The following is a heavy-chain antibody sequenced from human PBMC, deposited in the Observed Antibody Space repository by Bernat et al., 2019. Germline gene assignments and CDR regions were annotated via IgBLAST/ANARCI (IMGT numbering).Heavy chain of an antibody. D-gene: IGHD5-12*01. CDR2: IYYSGST. CDR1: GGSISSSSYY. J-gene: IGHJ4*02. V-gene: IGHV4-39*01. CDR3: ARVGYSGYDSDY. Sequence: QLQLQESGPGLVKPSETLSLTCTVSGGSISSSSYYWGWIRQPPGKGLEWIGSIYYSGSTYYNPSLKSRVTISVDTSKNQFTLRLSSVTAADTAVYYGARVGYSGYDSDYWGQGTLVTVSS.